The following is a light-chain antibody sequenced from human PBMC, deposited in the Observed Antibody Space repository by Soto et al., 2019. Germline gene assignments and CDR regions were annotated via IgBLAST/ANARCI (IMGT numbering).Light chain of an antibody. CDR3: QQSYSSPRT. CDR1: QSISSY. J-gene: IGKJ1*01. CDR2: AAS. V-gene: IGKV1-39*01. Sequence: DIQMTQSPSTLSASVGDRVTVTSLASQSISSYLNWYQQKPGKAPNLLIYAASSLQSGVPSRFSGSGSGTDFTLTISSLQPEDFATYYCQQSYSSPRTFGQGTKVDI.